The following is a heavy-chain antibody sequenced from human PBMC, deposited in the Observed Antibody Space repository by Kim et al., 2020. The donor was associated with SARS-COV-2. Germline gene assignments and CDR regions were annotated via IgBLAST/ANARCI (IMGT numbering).Heavy chain of an antibody. Sequence: SETLSLTCAVYGGSFSAYYWSWIRQPPGKGLEWIGEINHSGSTNYNPSLKSRVTISVDTSKNQFSLKLSSVTAADTAVYYCARLRFLEWLSDYYYYYGMDVWGQGTTVTVSS. J-gene: IGHJ6*02. V-gene: IGHV4-34*01. D-gene: IGHD3-3*01. CDR2: INHSGST. CDR1: GGSFSAYY. CDR3: ARLRFLEWLSDYYYYYGMDV.